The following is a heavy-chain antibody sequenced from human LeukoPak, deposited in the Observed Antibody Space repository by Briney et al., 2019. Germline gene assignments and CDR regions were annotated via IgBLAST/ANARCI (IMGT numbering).Heavy chain of an antibody. Sequence: GGSLRLSCAASGFTVSSNYMSWVRQAPGKGLEWVSVIYSGGSTYYADSVKGRLTISRDNSKNTLYLQMNSLRAEDTAVYYCARYYSYGTFDYWGQGTLVTVSS. CDR3: ARYYSYGTFDY. V-gene: IGHV3-53*01. D-gene: IGHD5-18*01. CDR1: GFTVSSNY. CDR2: IYSGGST. J-gene: IGHJ4*02.